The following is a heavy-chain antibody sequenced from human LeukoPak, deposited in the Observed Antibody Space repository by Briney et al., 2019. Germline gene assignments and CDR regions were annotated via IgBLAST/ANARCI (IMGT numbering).Heavy chain of an antibody. CDR1: GFTFSSYW. V-gene: IGHV3-74*01. Sequence: QPGRSLRLSCAASGFTFSSYWMHWVRQAPGKGLVWVSRINSDGSSTSYADSVKGRFTISRDNSKNTLYLQMNSLRAEDTAVYYCARGRYYYDSSGYYYPTSYYFDYWGQGTLVTVSS. J-gene: IGHJ4*02. CDR3: ARGRYYYDSSGYYYPTSYYFDY. CDR2: INSDGSST. D-gene: IGHD3-22*01.